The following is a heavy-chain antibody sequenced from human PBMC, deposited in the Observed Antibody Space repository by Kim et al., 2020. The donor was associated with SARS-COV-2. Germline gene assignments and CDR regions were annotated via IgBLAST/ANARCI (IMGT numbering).Heavy chain of an antibody. D-gene: IGHD3-16*01. J-gene: IGHJ3*02. CDR1: GFTVSNKY. CDR3: AKCDNMGGAFDI. V-gene: IGHV3-53*01. Sequence: GGSLRLSCAASGFTVSNKYMAWVRQAPGKGLAWVSIIHNNGLAYYTDSVRGRFTISRDTSKNTVFLQMNDLRGDDTARYYCAKCDNMGGAFDIWGQGTMVTVS. CDR2: IHNNGLA.